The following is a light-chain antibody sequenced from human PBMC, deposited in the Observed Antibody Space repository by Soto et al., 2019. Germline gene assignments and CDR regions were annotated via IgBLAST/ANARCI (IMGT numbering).Light chain of an antibody. CDR2: AAS. CDR3: QHGYSTPLT. J-gene: IGKJ4*01. Sequence: IQMTQSPSSRSSSFGDRVTITCRASQSISTYLHWYQQKPGKASNLLIYAASTLQSGVPSRFSGSGSGTEVTLTISSLQTEDVATYFCQHGYSTPLTFGGGTKVDI. V-gene: IGKV1-39*01. CDR1: QSISTY.